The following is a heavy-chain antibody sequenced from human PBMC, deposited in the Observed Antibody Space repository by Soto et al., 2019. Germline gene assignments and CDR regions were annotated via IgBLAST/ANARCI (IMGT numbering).Heavy chain of an antibody. CDR3: ARCIAAAGPIDY. CDR1: GGSISSSNL. V-gene: IGHV4-4*02. J-gene: IGHJ4*02. Sequence: QVQLQESGPGLVKPSGTLSLTCAVSGGSISSSNLWSLVRQPPGKGLELIGVIYHSGSTNYNPSLKSRVTRSVDKSKNKFSLNLSSVTAADTAVYYCARCIAAAGPIDYWGQGTLVTVSS. D-gene: IGHD6-13*01. CDR2: IYHSGST.